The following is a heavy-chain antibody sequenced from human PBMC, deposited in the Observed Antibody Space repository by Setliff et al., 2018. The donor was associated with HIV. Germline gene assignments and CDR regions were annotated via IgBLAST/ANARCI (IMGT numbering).Heavy chain of an antibody. CDR3: AHILQDPPSHFYYYFYMDV. J-gene: IGHJ6*03. CDR2: IYWDDDK. CDR1: GFSLSTSGVC. Sequence: SGPTLVNPTQPLTLTCTFSGFSLSTSGVCVGWIRQPPGKALEWLALIYWDDDKRYSPSLKSRLTITKDTSKNRVVLTMTNMDPVDTATYYCAHILQDPPSHFYYYFYMDVWGKGTTVTVSS. D-gene: IGHD3-3*02. V-gene: IGHV2-5*02.